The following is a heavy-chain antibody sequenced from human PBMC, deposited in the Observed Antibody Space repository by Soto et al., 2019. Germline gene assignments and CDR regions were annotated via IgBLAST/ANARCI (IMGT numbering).Heavy chain of an antibody. Sequence: GGSLRLSCAASGFTFGGHGMSWVRQASGQGLEWVSAINAGGRSAFYADSVKGRFIISRDNSKNTLFLQMNSLRAEHTAVYYCAKDRGCSSATCYQADWGQGTLVTVSS. CDR3: AKDRGCSSATCYQAD. D-gene: IGHD2-2*01. CDR1: GFTFGGHG. CDR2: INAGGRSA. J-gene: IGHJ4*02. V-gene: IGHV3-23*01.